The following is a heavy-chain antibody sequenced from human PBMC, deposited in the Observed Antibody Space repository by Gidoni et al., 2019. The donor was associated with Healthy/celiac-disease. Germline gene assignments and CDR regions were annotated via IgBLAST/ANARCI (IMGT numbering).Heavy chain of an antibody. CDR3: ARVRTTLWYFDL. D-gene: IGHD1-1*01. Sequence: QVQLQESGPGLVKPSGPLSLTCAVSGYSISSGYYWGWIRQPPGKGLEWIGSIYHSGSTYYNPSLKSRVTISVDTSKNQFSLKLSSVTAADTAVYYCARVRTTLWYFDLWGRGTLVTVSS. V-gene: IGHV4-38-2*01. CDR2: IYHSGST. CDR1: GYSISSGYY. J-gene: IGHJ2*01.